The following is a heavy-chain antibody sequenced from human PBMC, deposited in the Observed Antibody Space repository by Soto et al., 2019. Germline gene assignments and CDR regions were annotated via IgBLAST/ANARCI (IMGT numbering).Heavy chain of an antibody. D-gene: IGHD3-3*01. CDR1: GGSISSGGYY. CDR2: IYYSGST. V-gene: IGHV4-31*03. Sequence: QVQLQESGPGLVKPSQTLSLTCTVSGGSISSGGYYWSWIRQHPGKGLEWIWYIYYSGSTYYNPSLKSRVTISVDTSKNLFSLKLSSVTAADTAVYYCARDARTYYDFWSGYLDYWGQGTLVTVSS. J-gene: IGHJ4*02. CDR3: ARDARTYYDFWSGYLDY.